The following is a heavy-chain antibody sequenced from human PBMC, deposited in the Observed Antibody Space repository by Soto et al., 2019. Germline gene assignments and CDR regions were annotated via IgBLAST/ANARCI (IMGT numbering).Heavy chain of an antibody. V-gene: IGHV1-24*01. D-gene: IGHD1-26*01. CDR1: GYTLTELS. Sequence: ASVKVSCKVSGYTLTELSMHWVRQAPGKGLEWMGGFDPEDGETIYAQNFQGRVTMTEDTSTDTAYMELRSLRSDDTAVYYCTRDLYLHSGTNPTIPFDYWGQGTLVTVSS. CDR2: FDPEDGET. CDR3: TRDLYLHSGTNPTIPFDY. J-gene: IGHJ4*02.